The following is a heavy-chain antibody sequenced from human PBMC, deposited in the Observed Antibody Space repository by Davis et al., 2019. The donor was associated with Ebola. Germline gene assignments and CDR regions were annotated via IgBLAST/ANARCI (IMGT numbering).Heavy chain of an antibody. V-gene: IGHV3-21*01. J-gene: IGHJ6*04. Sequence: GESLKISCAASGFTFSSYSMNWVRQAPGKGLEWVSSISSRSYSIYYADSVKDRFTISRDNAKNSLYLQMNNLRAEDTAVYFCARSNVWGKGTTVTVSS. CDR3: ARSNV. CDR1: GFTFSSYS. CDR2: ISSRSYSI.